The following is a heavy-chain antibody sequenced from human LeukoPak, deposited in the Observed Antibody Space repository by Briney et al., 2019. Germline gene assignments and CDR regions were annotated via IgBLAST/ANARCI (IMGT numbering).Heavy chain of an antibody. D-gene: IGHD4-11*01. CDR2: ISSSGSTI. CDR3: ARDLDYSNYLFDY. Sequence: PGGSLRLSCAAAGFTFSDYYMSWIRQAPGKGLEWVSYISSSGSTIYYADSVKGRFTISRDNAKNSLYLQMNSLRAEDTAVYYCARDLDYSNYLFDYWGQGTLVTVSS. V-gene: IGHV3-11*01. CDR1: GFTFSDYY. J-gene: IGHJ4*02.